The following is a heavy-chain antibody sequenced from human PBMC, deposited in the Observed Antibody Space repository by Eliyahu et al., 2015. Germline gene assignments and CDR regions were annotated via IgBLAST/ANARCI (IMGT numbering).Heavy chain of an antibody. CDR1: GFTFXXYY. CDR2: ISTSSSYT. CDR3: ARVVAVAGTLDNFDY. J-gene: IGHJ4*02. D-gene: IGHD6-19*01. V-gene: IGHV3-11*06. Sequence: QVQLVESGGGLVKPGGSLXLSCXASGFTFXXYYMSWXRQAPGKGLECVSYISTSSSYTNYADSVKGRFTISRDNAKNSLYLQMNSLRADDTAVYYCARVVAVAGTLDNFDYWGQGTLVTVSS.